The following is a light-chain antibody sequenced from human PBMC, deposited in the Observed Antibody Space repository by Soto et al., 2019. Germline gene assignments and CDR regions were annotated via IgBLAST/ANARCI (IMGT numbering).Light chain of an antibody. V-gene: IGLV1-44*01. J-gene: IGLJ2*01. CDR1: SSSFIRNI. Sequence: QSVLTQPPSASGAPGQRVTISCSGSSSSFIRNIVNWYQQLPGTAPKLLINSHNQRPSGVPDRFSGSKSGTSASLAISGLQSEYEADYFCASWDESLSGPVFGGGTQLTVL. CDR3: ASWDESLSGPV. CDR2: SHN.